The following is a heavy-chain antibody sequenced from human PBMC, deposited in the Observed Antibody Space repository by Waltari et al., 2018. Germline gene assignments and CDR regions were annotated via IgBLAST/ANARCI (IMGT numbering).Heavy chain of an antibody. V-gene: IGHV2-26*01. D-gene: IGHD3-10*01. Sequence: QVTLKESGPVLVKPTETLTLTCTVSGFSLTNARMGVSWIRQPPGKALECLAHIFSNDEKSYITSLKRRLTISWDTSKSQVVLTLTNMDPLDTATYYCARIPGLYGSGRYTLDYWGQGTLVTVSS. CDR2: IFSNDEK. CDR3: ARIPGLYGSGRYTLDY. J-gene: IGHJ4*02. CDR1: GFSLTNARMG.